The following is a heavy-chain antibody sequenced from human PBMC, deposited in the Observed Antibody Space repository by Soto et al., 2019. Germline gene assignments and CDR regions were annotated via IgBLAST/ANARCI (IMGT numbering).Heavy chain of an antibody. CDR1: GFSLTTSGVG. J-gene: IGHJ5*02. D-gene: IGHD2-2*01. V-gene: IGHV2-5*01. CDR2: IYWNDDK. Sequence: QITLKESGPTLVKPTQTLTLTCTFSGFSLTTSGVGVGWIRQPPGKALEWLALIYWNDDKRYSPSLKSRLTLTKDPSKNQVVLTMTNMDPVDTATYYCAHRRQDIVVVPAAIAFDPWGQGTLVTVSS. CDR3: AHRRQDIVVVPAAIAFDP.